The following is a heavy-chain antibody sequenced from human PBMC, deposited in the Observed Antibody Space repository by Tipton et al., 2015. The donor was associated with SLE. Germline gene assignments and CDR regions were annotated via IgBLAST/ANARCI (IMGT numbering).Heavy chain of an antibody. Sequence: GLVKPSETLSLTCTVSGGSMSTYYWSWIRLPPGKGLEWIGYIYYSGGTSYNPSLNSRVTISVDTSRNQFSLKLTSVTAADSAVYYCARYSLTNWHLDLWGRDTLVTVSS. CDR3: ARYSLTNWHLDL. V-gene: IGHV4-59*01. CDR1: GGSMSTYY. J-gene: IGHJ2*01. D-gene: IGHD2-15*01. CDR2: IYYSGGT.